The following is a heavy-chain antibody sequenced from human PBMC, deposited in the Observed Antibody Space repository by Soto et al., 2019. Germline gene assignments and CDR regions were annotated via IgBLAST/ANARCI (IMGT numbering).Heavy chain of an antibody. V-gene: IGHV4-4*02. Sequence: PSETLSLTCAVSGGSISSSNWWSWVRQPPGKGLEWIGEIYHSGSTNYNPSLKSRVPITVDKSKNQFSLKLSSVTAADTAVYYCARDHYCSSTSCYRAPTWWGQGTLVTVSS. CDR2: IYHSGST. CDR1: GGSISSSNW. D-gene: IGHD2-2*01. J-gene: IGHJ4*02. CDR3: ARDHYCSSTSCYRAPTW.